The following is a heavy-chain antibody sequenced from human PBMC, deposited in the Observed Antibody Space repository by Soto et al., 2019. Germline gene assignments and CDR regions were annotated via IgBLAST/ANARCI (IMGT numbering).Heavy chain of an antibody. CDR2: ISAYNGNT. CDR3: ARDHGGIVVVVAATPDCFDY. Sequence: ASVKVSCKASGYTFTSYGISWVRQAPGQGLEWMGWISAYNGNTNYAQKLQGRVTMTTDTPTSTAYMELRSLRSDDTAVYYCARDHGGIVVVVAATPDCFDYWGQGPLVTGSS. J-gene: IGHJ4*02. D-gene: IGHD2-15*01. CDR1: GYTFTSYG. V-gene: IGHV1-18*01.